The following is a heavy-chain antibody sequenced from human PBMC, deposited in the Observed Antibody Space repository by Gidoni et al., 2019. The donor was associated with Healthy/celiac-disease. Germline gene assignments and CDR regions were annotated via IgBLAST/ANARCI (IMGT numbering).Heavy chain of an antibody. CDR2: ISWNSGSI. J-gene: IGHJ4*02. D-gene: IGHD3-10*01. V-gene: IGHV3-9*01. CDR3: AKDWARRYYGSRNGYFDY. CDR1: GFTFDDYA. Sequence: EVQLVESGGGLVQPGRSLRLSCAASGFTFDDYALHWVRKAPGKGLEWVSGISWNSGSIGYADSVKGRFTISRDNAKNSLYLQMNSLRAEDTALYYCAKDWARRYYGSRNGYFDYWGQGTLVTVSS.